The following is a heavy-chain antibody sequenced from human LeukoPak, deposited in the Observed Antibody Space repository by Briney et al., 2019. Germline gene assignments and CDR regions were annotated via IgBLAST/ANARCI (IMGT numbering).Heavy chain of an antibody. CDR3: TRSELHGYSSGYYYKDY. J-gene: IGHJ4*02. D-gene: IGHD3-22*01. CDR1: GGTFSSYA. CDR2: IIPIFGTA. Sequence: SVKVSCKASGGTFSSYAISWVRQAPGQGLEWMGGIIPIFGTANYAQKFQGRVTITADESTSTAYMELSSLRSEDTAVYYCTRSELHGYSSGYYYKDYWGQGTLVTVSS. V-gene: IGHV1-69*13.